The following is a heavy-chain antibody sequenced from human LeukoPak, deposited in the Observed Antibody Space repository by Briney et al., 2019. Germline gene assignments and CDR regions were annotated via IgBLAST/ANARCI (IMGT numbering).Heavy chain of an antibody. CDR3: AGSMVRGTFDY. CDR1: GVSISIYY. V-gene: IGHV4-59*08. J-gene: IGHJ4*02. CDR2: IYYSGST. Sequence: PSDTLSLTCTVSGVSISIYYWSWLRQPPGKGLEWIGYIYYSGSTNYNPSLKSRDTISGHTSKNQFSLKLSSVTAADTAVYYCAGSMVRGTFDYWGQGTLVTVSS. D-gene: IGHD3-10*01.